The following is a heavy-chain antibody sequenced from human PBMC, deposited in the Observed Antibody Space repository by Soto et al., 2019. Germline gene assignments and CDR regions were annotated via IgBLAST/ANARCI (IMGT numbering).Heavy chain of an antibody. V-gene: IGHV1-8*01. D-gene: IGHD3-10*01. CDR1: GYTFTSYD. CDR2: MNPNSGNT. CDR3: ARVGLSYYGPGSYNWFDP. J-gene: IGHJ5*02. Sequence: QVQLVQSGAEVKKPGASVKVSCKASGYTFTSYDINWVRQATGQGLEWMGWMNPNSGNTGYAQKFQGRVTMTRNTSISTAYMELSSLRSEDTAVYYCARVGLSYYGPGSYNWFDPWGQGTLVTVSS.